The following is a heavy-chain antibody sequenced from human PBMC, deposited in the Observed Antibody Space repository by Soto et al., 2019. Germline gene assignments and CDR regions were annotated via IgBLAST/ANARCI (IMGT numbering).Heavy chain of an antibody. V-gene: IGHV4-30-4*01. J-gene: IGHJ5*02. CDR3: ARESSPANNWFDP. CDR2: IYYSGST. CDR1: GGSISSGDYY. Sequence: QVQLQESGPGLVKPSQTLSLTCTVSGGSISSGDYYWSWIRQPPVKGLEWIGYIYYSGSTYYNPSPKSRVTISVHTSKNQFSLKLSAVTAADTALYYCARESSPANNWFDPRGQGTLVTVSP.